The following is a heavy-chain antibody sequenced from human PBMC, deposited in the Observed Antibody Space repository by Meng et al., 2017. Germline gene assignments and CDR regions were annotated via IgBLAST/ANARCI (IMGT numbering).Heavy chain of an antibody. D-gene: IGHD6-13*01. V-gene: IGHV4-39*07. CDR1: VGSISSSSYY. CDR3: ARDGIAAAGTGRSYFQH. Sequence: QLQLQGSGPGLVKPSETLSLTCTVSVGSISSSSYYWGWISQPPGRGLEWIGSIYYSGSTYYNPSLKSRVTISVDTSKNQFSLKLSSVTAADTAVYYCARDGIAAAGTGRSYFQHWGQGTLVTVSS. J-gene: IGHJ1*01. CDR2: IYYSGST.